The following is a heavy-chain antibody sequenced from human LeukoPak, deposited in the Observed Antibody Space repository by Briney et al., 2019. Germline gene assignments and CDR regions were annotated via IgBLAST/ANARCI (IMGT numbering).Heavy chain of an antibody. D-gene: IGHD3-10*01. CDR2: MDPNSGNT. V-gene: IGHV1-8*03. J-gene: IGHJ4*02. Sequence: ASVKVSCKASGYTFTSYDINWVRQATGQGLEWMGWMDPNSGNTGYAQKFQGRVTITRNTSISTAYMELSSLRSEDTAVYYCAREIKHGSGSYDWGQGTLVTVSS. CDR3: AREIKHGSGSYD. CDR1: GYTFTSYD.